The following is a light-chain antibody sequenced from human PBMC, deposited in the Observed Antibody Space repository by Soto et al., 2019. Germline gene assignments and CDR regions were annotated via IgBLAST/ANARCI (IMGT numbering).Light chain of an antibody. V-gene: IGLV2-11*01. Sequence: QSVLTQPPSVSGSPGQSVTISCTGTTSDVGGYNHVSWYQHHPGKVPKLIIYDVTKRPSGVPDRFSGSKSGNTASLTISGLQAEDEADYSCCSSAGTYNFVLGTGTKVTVL. CDR1: TSDVGGYNH. CDR3: CSSAGTYNFV. CDR2: DVT. J-gene: IGLJ1*01.